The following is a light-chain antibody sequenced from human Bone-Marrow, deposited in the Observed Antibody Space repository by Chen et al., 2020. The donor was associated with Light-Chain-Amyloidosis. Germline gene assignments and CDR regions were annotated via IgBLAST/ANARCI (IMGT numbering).Light chain of an antibody. CDR1: QSVFSSSDNKNS. J-gene: IGKJ1*01. V-gene: IGKV4-1*01. CDR3: QQYHSWKT. Sequence: DIVMTQSPDSLAVSLGERATINCKSSQSVFSSSDNKNSLAWYQQKPGQPPKLLISRASTRESGVPDRFSGSGTGTDFTLTISSLLAEDVAVYYCQQYHSWKTFGQGTKVEIK. CDR2: RAS.